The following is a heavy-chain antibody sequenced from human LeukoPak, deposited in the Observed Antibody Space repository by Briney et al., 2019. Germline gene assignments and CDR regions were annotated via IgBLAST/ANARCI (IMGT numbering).Heavy chain of an antibody. Sequence: SETLSLTCTVSGGSITHYYWTWVRQPPGKSLEWIGYSYYSGSTKYNPSLKSRVTISVDTSNNQFSLNLRSVTAADTAVYYCATTTSGGDAFDIWGQGTMVTVSS. D-gene: IGHD1-26*01. CDR2: SYYSGST. J-gene: IGHJ3*02. V-gene: IGHV4-59*01. CDR3: ATTTSGGDAFDI. CDR1: GGSITHYY.